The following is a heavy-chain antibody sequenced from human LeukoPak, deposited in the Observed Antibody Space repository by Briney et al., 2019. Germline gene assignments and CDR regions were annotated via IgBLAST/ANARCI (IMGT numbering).Heavy chain of an antibody. J-gene: IGHJ4*02. CDR2: ISSSSSTI. CDR1: GFTFSSYS. D-gene: IGHD2-21*02. V-gene: IGHV3-48*01. Sequence: GGSLRLSCAASGFTFSSYSMNWVRQAPGKGLEWVSHISSSSSTIYYADSVKGRFTISRDNAKNSLYLQMNSLRAEDTAVYYCARDGSRGNLVTAPDFWGQGTLVTVSS. CDR3: ARDGSRGNLVTAPDF.